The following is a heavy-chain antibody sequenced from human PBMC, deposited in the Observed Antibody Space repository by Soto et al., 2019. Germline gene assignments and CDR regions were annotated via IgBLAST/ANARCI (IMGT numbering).Heavy chain of an antibody. D-gene: IGHD3-16*01. CDR3: AHSLDPSGGSMGALGY. CDR1: EFSLSTSGVG. J-gene: IGHJ4*02. V-gene: IGHV2-5*02. Sequence: QITLKESGPTLVKPTQTLTLTCTFSEFSLSTSGVGVGWIRQPPGKALEWLALIYWDDDKRYSPSLKSRLTIAHDTSKLPVVLTIPNMDPVDTATSYCAHSLDPSGGSMGALGYWCPATLVTVSS. CDR2: IYWDDDK.